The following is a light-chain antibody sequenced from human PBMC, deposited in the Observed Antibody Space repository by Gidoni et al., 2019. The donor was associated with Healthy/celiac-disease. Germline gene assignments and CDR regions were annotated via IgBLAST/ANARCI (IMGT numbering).Light chain of an antibody. CDR2: DTS. CDR3: LLSYSGARPTWV. CDR1: TGAVTSGHY. Sequence: QAVGTQEPSLTVSPGGTAPPTCGSSTGAVTSGHYPYWFPQKPGQATRTLIYDTSNKHSWTPARFSGSLLGGKAALTLSGAQPEAEAEYYCLLSYSGARPTWVFGGGTKLTVL. J-gene: IGLJ3*02. V-gene: IGLV7-46*01.